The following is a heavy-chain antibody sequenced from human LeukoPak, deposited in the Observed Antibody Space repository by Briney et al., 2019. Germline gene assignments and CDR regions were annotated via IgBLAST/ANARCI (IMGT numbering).Heavy chain of an antibody. Sequence: SETLSLTCAVCGGSFSGYYWSWVRQPPGKGLEWIGEINHSGSTNYNPSLKSRVTISVDTSKNQFSLKLSSVTAADTAVYYCARGWAMGATGVARWFDPWGQGTLVTVSS. CDR2: INHSGST. V-gene: IGHV4-34*01. D-gene: IGHD1-26*01. J-gene: IGHJ5*02. CDR3: ARGWAMGATGVARWFDP. CDR1: GGSFSGYY.